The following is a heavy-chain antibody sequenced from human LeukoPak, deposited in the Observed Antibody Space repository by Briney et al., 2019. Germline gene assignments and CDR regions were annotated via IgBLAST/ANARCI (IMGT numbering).Heavy chain of an antibody. Sequence: GGSLRLSCAASGFTFSAYAMTWVRQAPGKGLEWVSAISGSGGNTYYADSVKGRFTISRDSSKNTLYLQMNSLRAEDTAIYYCARGLYYIDVWGNGTAVTVS. J-gene: IGHJ6*03. V-gene: IGHV3-23*01. CDR2: ISGSGGNT. CDR3: ARGLYYIDV. CDR1: GFTFSAYA.